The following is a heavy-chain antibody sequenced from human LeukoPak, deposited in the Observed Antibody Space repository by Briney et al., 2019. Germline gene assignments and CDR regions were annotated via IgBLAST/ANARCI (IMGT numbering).Heavy chain of an antibody. CDR2: ITGSGDST. CDR1: GFTFSSNA. D-gene: IGHD6-6*01. CDR3: GKERYGSSSVVDY. V-gene: IGHV3-23*01. Sequence: GGSLRLSCAASGFTFSSNAMNWVRQAPGKGLKWVSGITGSGDSTYYADSVKGRFTISRDNSKNTVYLQMNSLRVGDTAVYHCGKERYGSSSVVDYWGHGTLVTVSS. J-gene: IGHJ4*01.